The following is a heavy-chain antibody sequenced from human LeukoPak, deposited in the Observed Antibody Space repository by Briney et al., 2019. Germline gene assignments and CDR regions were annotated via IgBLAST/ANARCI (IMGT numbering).Heavy chain of an antibody. CDR3: AREAAADAFDI. Sequence: PGGSLRLSCAASGFTFSSYEMNWVRQAPGKELEWVSYISSSANTMYYADSVKGRFTISRDNAKNSLYLQMNSPRVEDTAVYYCAREAAADAFDIWGQGTMVTVSS. V-gene: IGHV3-48*03. D-gene: IGHD6-13*01. CDR2: ISSSANTM. J-gene: IGHJ3*02. CDR1: GFTFSSYE.